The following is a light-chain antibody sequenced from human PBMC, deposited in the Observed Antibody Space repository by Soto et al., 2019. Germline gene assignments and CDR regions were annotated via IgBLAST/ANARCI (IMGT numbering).Light chain of an antibody. CDR1: QSVRSSY. J-gene: IGKJ1*01. Sequence: IVLTQSPGTLSLSPGERATLSCRASQSVRSSYLAWYQQKPGQAPRLLIYGASGRATGIPDRFSGSGSGTDFTLTISRLEPEDFAVYYCQQYASSSWTFGQGTKVEIK. CDR2: GAS. V-gene: IGKV3-20*01. CDR3: QQYASSSWT.